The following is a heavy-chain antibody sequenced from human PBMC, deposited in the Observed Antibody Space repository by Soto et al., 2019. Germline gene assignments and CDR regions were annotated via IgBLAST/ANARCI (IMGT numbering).Heavy chain of an antibody. J-gene: IGHJ5*02. V-gene: IGHV1-18*01. Sequence: GASVKVSCKAPGYTFTSYGISWVRQAPGQGLEWMGWISAYNGNTNYAQKLQGRVTMTTDTSTSTAYMELRSLRSDDTAVYYCARSHYYGSGSYYTPYNWFDPWGQGTLVTVSS. CDR1: GYTFTSYG. CDR3: ARSHYYGSGSYYTPYNWFDP. D-gene: IGHD3-10*01. CDR2: ISAYNGNT.